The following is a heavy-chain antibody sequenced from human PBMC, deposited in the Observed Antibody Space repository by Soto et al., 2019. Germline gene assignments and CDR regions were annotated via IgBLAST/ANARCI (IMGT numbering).Heavy chain of an antibody. CDR1: GGNFNNYA. D-gene: IGHD2-21*01. Sequence: QVQLVQSGAEVKKPGSSVKVSCKAAGGNFNNYAISWVRQAPAQGLQWMGGIIPIIDTTHYAQKLQGRVTISADRGRTTVYRELTGLTSDDSATSFFAREPRDREAFSLWGQGTVVTVSS. V-gene: IGHV1-69*06. CDR3: AREPRDREAFSL. CDR2: IIPIIDTT. J-gene: IGHJ3*01.